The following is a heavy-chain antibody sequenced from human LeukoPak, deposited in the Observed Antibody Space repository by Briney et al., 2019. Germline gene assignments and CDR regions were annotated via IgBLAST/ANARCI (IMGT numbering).Heavy chain of an antibody. D-gene: IGHD3-10*01. CDR2: INWNGGST. J-gene: IGHJ3*02. CDR1: GFTFDDYG. V-gene: IGHV3-20*04. Sequence: GGSLRLSSAASGFTFDDYGMSWVRQVPGKGLEWVSGINWNGGSTGYADSVKGRFTISRDNAKNSLYLQMNSLRAEDTALYYCARDRGYGFGDAFDIWGQGTMVTVSS. CDR3: ARDRGYGFGDAFDI.